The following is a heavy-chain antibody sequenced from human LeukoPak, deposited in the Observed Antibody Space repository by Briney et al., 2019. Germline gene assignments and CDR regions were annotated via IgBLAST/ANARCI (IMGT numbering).Heavy chain of an antibody. CDR2: TSSSSSYK. Sequence: PGGSLRLSCAASGFTFSSYSMNWVRQAPGMGLEWVSSTSSSSSYKYYADSVKGRFTISRDNAKNSLYLQMNSLGAEDTAVYYCAREKYDILTGYSPYFFDYWGQGTLVTVSS. V-gene: IGHV3-21*01. CDR1: GFTFSSYS. D-gene: IGHD3-9*01. J-gene: IGHJ4*02. CDR3: AREKYDILTGYSPYFFDY.